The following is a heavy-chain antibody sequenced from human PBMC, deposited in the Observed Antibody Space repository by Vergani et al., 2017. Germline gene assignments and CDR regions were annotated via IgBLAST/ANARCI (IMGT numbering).Heavy chain of an antibody. D-gene: IGHD4-17*01. J-gene: IGHJ4*02. CDR1: GGSISSYY. CDR3: ARGDSGNLVY. Sequence: QVQLQESGPGLVKPSETLSLTCTVSGGSISSYYWSWIRQPPGKGLEWIGYIYYSGSPNYNPALKSRVTISVDTSKNQFSLKLSSVTAADTAVYYCARGDSGNLVYWGQGTLVTVSS. V-gene: IGHV4-59*01. CDR2: IYYSGSP.